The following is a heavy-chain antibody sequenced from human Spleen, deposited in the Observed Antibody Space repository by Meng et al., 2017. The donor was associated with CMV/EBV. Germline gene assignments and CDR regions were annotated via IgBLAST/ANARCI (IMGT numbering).Heavy chain of an antibody. CDR2: ISSSSSTI. D-gene: IGHD3-3*01. CDR1: GFTFSSYS. Sequence: GGSLRLSCAASGFTFSSYSMNWVRQAPGKGLEWVSYISSSSSTIYYADSVKGRFTISRDNAKNSLYLQMNSLRAEDTAVYYCAKHNSRVVIGGGVDYWGQGTLVTVSS. V-gene: IGHV3-48*04. J-gene: IGHJ4*02. CDR3: AKHNSRVVIGGGVDY.